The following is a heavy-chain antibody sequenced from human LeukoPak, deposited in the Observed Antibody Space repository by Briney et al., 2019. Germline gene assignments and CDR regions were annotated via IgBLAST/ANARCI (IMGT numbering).Heavy chain of an antibody. CDR1: GYSFSNYW. Sequence: GESLKISGKGSGYSFSNYWIAWVRQMPGKGLEYMGIIYPGDYDTRYSPSFRGQVTISVDKSISTAYLQWTSLKASDTAIYYCARAPTSVSNPYYFDSWGQGTLVTVSS. J-gene: IGHJ4*02. D-gene: IGHD4-11*01. CDR2: IYPGDYDT. V-gene: IGHV5-51*01. CDR3: ARAPTSVSNPYYFDS.